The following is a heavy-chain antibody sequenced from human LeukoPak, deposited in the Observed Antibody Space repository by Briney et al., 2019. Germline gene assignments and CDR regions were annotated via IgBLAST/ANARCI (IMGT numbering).Heavy chain of an antibody. J-gene: IGHJ4*02. V-gene: IGHV3-33*03. CDR2: IWSDGSNK. CDR3: AKDIMERLGELSSLDY. D-gene: IGHD3-16*02. Sequence: GSLRLSCAASGFTFSSYAMSWVRQAPGKGLEWVAVIWSDGSNKYYADSVKGRFTISRDNAKNSLYLQMNSLRAEDPALYYCAKDIMERLGELSSLDYWGQGTLVTVSS. CDR1: GFTFSSYA.